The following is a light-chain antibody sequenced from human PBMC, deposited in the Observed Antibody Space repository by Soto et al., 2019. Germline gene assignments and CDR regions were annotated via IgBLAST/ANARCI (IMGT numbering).Light chain of an antibody. CDR1: QSVSNN. CDR3: QQYNNWWT. CDR2: GAS. J-gene: IGKJ1*01. Sequence: EIVMTQSPANLSVSPGERATLSCRASQSVSNNVAWYQKKPGQAPRLLIYGASTRATGIPARFSGSGSGTEFSLTISSLQSEDFAVYYCQQYNNWWTFGQGTRVEIK. V-gene: IGKV3-15*01.